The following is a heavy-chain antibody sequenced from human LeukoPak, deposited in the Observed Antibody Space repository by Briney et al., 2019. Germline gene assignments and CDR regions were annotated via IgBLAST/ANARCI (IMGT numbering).Heavy chain of an antibody. V-gene: IGHV4-59*08. CDR3: ARQSATALSDY. CDR1: GGSFSSYY. Sequence: PSETLSLTCTVSGGSFSSYYWSWIRQFPGKGLEYVGYIYYSGSTNYNPSLKSRVAMSVDTSKNQFSLKLSSETAADTAVYYCARQSATALSDYWGQGTLVTVSS. D-gene: IGHD1-26*01. J-gene: IGHJ4*02. CDR2: IYYSGST.